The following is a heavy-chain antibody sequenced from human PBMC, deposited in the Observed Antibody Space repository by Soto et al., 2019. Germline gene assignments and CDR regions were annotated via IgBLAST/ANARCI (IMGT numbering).Heavy chain of an antibody. V-gene: IGHV1-3*01. CDR1: GGTLSSYA. CDR3: ARGPAGPIAYFQH. Sequence: ASVKVSCKASGGTLSSYAISWVRQAPGQGLEWMGGINAGNGTTKYAQKFQGRVTITRDTSASTAYMELSSLRSEDTAVYYCARGPAGPIAYFQHWGQGTLVTVSS. J-gene: IGHJ1*01. CDR2: INAGNGTT.